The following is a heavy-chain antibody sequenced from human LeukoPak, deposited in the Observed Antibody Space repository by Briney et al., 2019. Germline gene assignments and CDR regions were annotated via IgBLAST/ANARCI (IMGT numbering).Heavy chain of an antibody. CDR3: ASAGRYQLLDNAFDI. V-gene: IGHV1-69*13. J-gene: IGHJ3*02. CDR2: IIPIFGTA. Sequence: ASVKVSCKASGGTFSSYAISWVRQAPGQGLEWMGGIIPIFGTANYAQKFQGRVTITADESTSTAYMELSSLRSEDTAVYYCASAGRYQLLDNAFDIWGQGTMVTVSS. D-gene: IGHD2-2*01. CDR1: GGTFSSYA.